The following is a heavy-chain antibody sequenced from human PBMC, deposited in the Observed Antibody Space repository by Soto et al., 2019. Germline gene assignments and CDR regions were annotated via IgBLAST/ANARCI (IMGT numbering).Heavy chain of an antibody. CDR2: ISYDGSNK. J-gene: IGHJ6*02. CDR1: GFTFSSYG. Sequence: GGSLRLSCAASGFTFSSYGMHWVRQAPGKGLEWVAVISYDGSNKYYADSVKGRFTISRDNSKNTLYLQMNSLRAEDTAVYYCAKADYYDSSGYYIDYYYYGMDVWGQGTTVTVSS. D-gene: IGHD3-22*01. CDR3: AKADYYDSSGYYIDYYYYGMDV. V-gene: IGHV3-30*18.